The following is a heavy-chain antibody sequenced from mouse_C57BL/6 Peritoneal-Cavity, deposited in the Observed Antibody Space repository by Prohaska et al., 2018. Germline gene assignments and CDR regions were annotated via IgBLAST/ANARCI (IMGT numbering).Heavy chain of an antibody. J-gene: IGHJ3*01. CDR3: TGGTPFAY. Sequence: EVKLEESGGGLVQPGGSMKLSCVASGFTFSNYWMNWVRQSPAKGLELVSQIRLKSYNYATHYAESVKGRFTISRDESKSSVYLQMNNLRAEDTGIYYCTGGTPFAYWGQGTLVTVSA. CDR1: GFTFSNYW. D-gene: IGHD3-3*01. CDR2: IRLKSYNYAT. V-gene: IGHV6-3*01.